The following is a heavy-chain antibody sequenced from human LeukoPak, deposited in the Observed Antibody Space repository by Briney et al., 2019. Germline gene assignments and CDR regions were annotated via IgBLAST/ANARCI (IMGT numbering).Heavy chain of an antibody. Sequence: PSETLSLTCTVSGGSISSSSYYWGWIRQPPGKGLEWIGSIYYSGSTYYNPSLKSRVTISVDTSKNQFSLKLSSVTAADTAVYYCARGDQWLAKEWGQGTLVTVSS. CDR1: GGSISSSSYY. CDR3: ARGDQWLAKE. J-gene: IGHJ4*02. V-gene: IGHV4-39*07. CDR2: IYYSGST. D-gene: IGHD6-19*01.